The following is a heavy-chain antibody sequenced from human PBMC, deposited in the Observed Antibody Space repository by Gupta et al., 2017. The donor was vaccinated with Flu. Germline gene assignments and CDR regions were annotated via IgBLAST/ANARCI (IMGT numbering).Heavy chain of an antibody. D-gene: IGHD6-19*01. CDR1: GFTFSSYG. V-gene: IGHV3-33*01. CDR3: ARDRIPVADRYYYYGMDV. J-gene: IGHJ6*02. Sequence: QVQLVESGGGVVQPGRSLRLSCAASGFTFSSYGMHWVRQAPGKGLEWVAVIWYDGSNKYYADSVKGRFTISRDNSKNTLYLQMNSLRAEDTAVYYCARDRIPVADRYYYYGMDVWGQGTTVTVSS. CDR2: IWYDGSNK.